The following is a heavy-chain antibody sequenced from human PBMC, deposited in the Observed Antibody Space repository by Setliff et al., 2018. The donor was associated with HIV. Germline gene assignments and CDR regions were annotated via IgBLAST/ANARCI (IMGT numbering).Heavy chain of an antibody. J-gene: IGHJ6*03. D-gene: IGHD3-10*01. CDR2: IYTSGST. CDR3: ASLDGSESPYIYYYYMDV. CDR1: GGSISSHY. Sequence: SETLSLTCTVSGGSISSHYWSWIRQPPGKGLEWIGHIYTSGSTNYNPSLKSRVTISVDTSKNQFSLKLSSVTAADTAVYYCASLDGSESPYIYYYYMDVWGEGTAVTVSS. V-gene: IGHV4-4*08.